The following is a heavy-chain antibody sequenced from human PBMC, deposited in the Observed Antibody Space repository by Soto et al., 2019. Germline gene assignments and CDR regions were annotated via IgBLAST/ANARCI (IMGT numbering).Heavy chain of an antibody. CDR1: GLTFSNAW. J-gene: IGHJ4*02. CDR3: TTGLGWLLFRMIC. V-gene: IGHV3-15*07. CDR2: IKSKTDGGTT. D-gene: IGHD5-12*01. Sequence: GGSLRLSCTASGLTFSNAWMNWVRQAPGKGLEWVGRIKSKTDGGTTDYAAPVKGRFTISRDDSKNTLYLQMNSLKTVDTAVFYCTTGLGWLLFRMICWGQGTLVTVSS.